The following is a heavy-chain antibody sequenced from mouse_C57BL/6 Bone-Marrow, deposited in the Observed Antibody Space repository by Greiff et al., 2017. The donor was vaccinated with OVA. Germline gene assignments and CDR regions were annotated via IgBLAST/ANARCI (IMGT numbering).Heavy chain of an antibody. CDR1: GFTFSSYA. J-gene: IGHJ4*01. V-gene: IGHV5-9-1*02. CDR2: ISSGGGYI. CDR3: TRDVYYALDY. Sequence: EVLLVESGEGLVKPGGSLKLSCAASGFTFSSYAMSWVRQTPEKRLEWVAYISSGGGYIYYADTVKGRFTISGDNARNTLYLQLSSLTSEDSAVYYCTRDVYYALDYWGQGTSVTVSS.